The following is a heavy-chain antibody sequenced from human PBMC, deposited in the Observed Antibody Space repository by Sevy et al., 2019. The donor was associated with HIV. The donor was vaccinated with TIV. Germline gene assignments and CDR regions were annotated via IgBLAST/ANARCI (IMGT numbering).Heavy chain of an antibody. Sequence: GGSLRLSCAASGFTFSDYTIHWVRQAPGKGLEWVAVISYDGSRTSYADSVKGRFTISRDTSKNTLFLQMNSLRAEDTAVYYCTRVRGLLGWFDSWGQGTLVTVSS. CDR2: ISYDGSRT. CDR3: TRVRGLLGWFDS. D-gene: IGHD3-10*01. V-gene: IGHV3-30*04. J-gene: IGHJ5*01. CDR1: GFTFSDYT.